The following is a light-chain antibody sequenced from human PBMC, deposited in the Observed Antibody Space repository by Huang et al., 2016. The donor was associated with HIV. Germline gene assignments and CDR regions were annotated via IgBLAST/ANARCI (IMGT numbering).Light chain of an antibody. CDR2: KVA. Sequence: DVVLSQSPLSLPVTLGQSASISFRSTQSLEYSDGNTYLSWFHQRPGQSPRRLLYKVAKRDSGVPDRFSGSGSGSDFTLKISRVEAEDVGIYYCMQGTHWPPYTFGQGTKLEI. V-gene: IGKV2-30*01. J-gene: IGKJ2*01. CDR1: QSLEYSDGNTY. CDR3: MQGTHWPPYT.